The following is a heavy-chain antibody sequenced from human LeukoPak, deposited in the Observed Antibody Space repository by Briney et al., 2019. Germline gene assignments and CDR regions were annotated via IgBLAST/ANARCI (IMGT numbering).Heavy chain of an antibody. Sequence: GASVKVSCKASGYTFTSYGISWVRQAPGQGLEWMGWMNPNRGNTGYAQKFQGRVTWTRNTSISTAYMELSSLRSEDSAVYYCARGSIAAMVRGEGFDYWGQGTQVTVSS. D-gene: IGHD3-10*01. V-gene: IGHV1-8*02. CDR2: MNPNRGNT. CDR1: GYTFTSYG. J-gene: IGHJ4*02. CDR3: ARGSIAAMVRGEGFDY.